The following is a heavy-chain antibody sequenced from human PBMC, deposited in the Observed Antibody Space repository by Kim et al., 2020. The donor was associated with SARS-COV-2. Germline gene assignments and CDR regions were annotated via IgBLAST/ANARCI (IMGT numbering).Heavy chain of an antibody. Sequence: SETLSLTCTVSGGSVSSGSYYWSWIRQPPGKGLEWIGYIYYSGSTNYNPSLKSRVTISVDTSKNQFSLKLSSVTAADTAVYYCARELCGGDCYSIYNWFDPWGQGTLVTVSS. CDR3: ARELCGGDCYSIYNWFDP. CDR1: GGSVSSGSYY. CDR2: IYYSGST. J-gene: IGHJ5*02. D-gene: IGHD2-21*02. V-gene: IGHV4-61*01.